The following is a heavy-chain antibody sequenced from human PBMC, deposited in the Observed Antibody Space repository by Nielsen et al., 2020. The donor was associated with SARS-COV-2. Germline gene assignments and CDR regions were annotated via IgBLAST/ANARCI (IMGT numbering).Heavy chain of an antibody. CDR1: GFTFDDYT. CDR3: AKEGASSSWPNLDY. D-gene: IGHD6-13*01. V-gene: IGHV3-43*01. Sequence: GESLKISCAASGFTFDDYTMHWVRQAPGKGLEWVSLISWDGGSTYYADSVKGRFTISRDNSKNSLYLQMNSLRTEDTALYYCAKEGASSSWPNLDYWGQGTLVTVSS. CDR2: ISWDGGST. J-gene: IGHJ4*02.